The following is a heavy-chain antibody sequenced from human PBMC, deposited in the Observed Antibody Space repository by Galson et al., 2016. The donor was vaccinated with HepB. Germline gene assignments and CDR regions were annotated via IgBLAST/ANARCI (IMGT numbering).Heavy chain of an antibody. Sequence: SGAEVKKPGESLTISCKGSGYSFTSYWISWVRHMPGKGLEWMGRIDPSDSYINYSPSFQGHITFSADKSSSTAYLQWTSLKASDTAMYYCSTQTTYCSTTSCYRFWGQGTPVTVSS. CDR2: IDPSDSYI. V-gene: IGHV5-10-1*01. CDR1: GYSFTSYW. D-gene: IGHD2-2*01. CDR3: STQTTYCSTTSCYRF. J-gene: IGHJ1*01.